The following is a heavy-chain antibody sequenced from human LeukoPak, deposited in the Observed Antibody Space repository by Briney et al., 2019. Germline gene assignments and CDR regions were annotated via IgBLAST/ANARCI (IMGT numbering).Heavy chain of an antibody. Sequence: GGSLRLSCTASGITFGDYPMSWVRQAPGKGLERVGFIRAKAYGGTTEYAASVKGRFIISRDDSKSIAYLQMNSLKTEDTAVYYCARRDGTPFDRWGQGTLVTVSS. D-gene: IGHD6-13*01. J-gene: IGHJ4*02. CDR3: ARRDGTPFDR. CDR1: GITFGDYP. V-gene: IGHV3-49*04. CDR2: IRAKAYGGTT.